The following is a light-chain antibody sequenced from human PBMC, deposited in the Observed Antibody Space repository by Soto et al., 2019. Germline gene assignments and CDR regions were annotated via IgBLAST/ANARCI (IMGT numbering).Light chain of an antibody. CDR1: QSISSW. J-gene: IGKJ1*01. CDR2: KAS. CDR3: QQYNSFWT. V-gene: IGKV1-5*03. Sequence: IPMTQSPSTLSASVGDRVTITCRASQSISSWLAWYQQKPGKDPKLLIYKASSLESGVPSRFSGSGSGTEFTLTISSLQPDDFATYYCQQYNSFWTFGQGTKVDIK.